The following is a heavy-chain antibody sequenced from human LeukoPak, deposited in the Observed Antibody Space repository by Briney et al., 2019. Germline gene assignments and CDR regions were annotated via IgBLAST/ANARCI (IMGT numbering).Heavy chain of an antibody. CDR2: IRYDGSDK. CDR1: GFIFSNYG. D-gene: IGHD6-13*01. CDR3: ARALDSSSWYLDY. Sequence: GGSLRLSCAASGFIFSNYGIHWVRQAPGKGLEWLAFIRYDGSDKYYADSVKGRFTISRDNSKNTLYLQMNSLRAEDTAMYYCARALDSSSWYLDYWGQGTLVTVSS. V-gene: IGHV3-30*02. J-gene: IGHJ4*02.